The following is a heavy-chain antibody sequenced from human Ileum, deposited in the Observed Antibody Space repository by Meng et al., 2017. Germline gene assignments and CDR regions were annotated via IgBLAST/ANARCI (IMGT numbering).Heavy chain of an antibody. CDR2: IWYDGSNK. J-gene: IGHJ6*02. D-gene: IGHD3-10*01. V-gene: IGHV3-33*01. CDR1: GFTFSSYG. Sequence: GGSLRLSCAASGFTFSSYGMHWVRQAPGKGLEWVAVIWYDGSNKYYADSVKGRFTISRDNSKNTLYLQMNSLRAEDTAVYYCARESYYYYYYGMDVWGQGTMVTVSS. CDR3: ARESYYYYYYGMDV.